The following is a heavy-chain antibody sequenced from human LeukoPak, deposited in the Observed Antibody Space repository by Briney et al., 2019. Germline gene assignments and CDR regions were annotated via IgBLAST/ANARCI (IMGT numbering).Heavy chain of an antibody. CDR2: IRSKAYGGTR. CDR1: GFTFGDFP. Sequence: GGSLRLSCTSSGFTFGDFPMSWVRQAPGKGLEWVGFIRSKAYGGTRQYAASVNGRFTISRDDSKNIAYLQINSLKTEDTAVYYCTRGQYGYSSRLDSWGQGTLVTVSS. J-gene: IGHJ4*02. V-gene: IGHV3-49*04. D-gene: IGHD6-19*01. CDR3: TRGQYGYSSRLDS.